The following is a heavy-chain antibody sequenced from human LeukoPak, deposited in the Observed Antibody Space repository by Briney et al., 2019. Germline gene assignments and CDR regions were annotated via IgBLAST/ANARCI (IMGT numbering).Heavy chain of an antibody. CDR3: AKGGSYYGSGSYYYHWFDP. V-gene: IGHV3-43*02. CDR1: GFTFSNYG. D-gene: IGHD3-10*01. J-gene: IGHJ5*02. CDR2: INGDGGT. Sequence: GGSLRLSCLASGFTFSNYGMHWVRQAPGKGLEWVSLINGDGGTYYADSVKGRFTISRDNSKNSLYLQMNSLRTEDTALYHCAKGGSYYGSGSYYYHWFDPWGQGTQVTVSS.